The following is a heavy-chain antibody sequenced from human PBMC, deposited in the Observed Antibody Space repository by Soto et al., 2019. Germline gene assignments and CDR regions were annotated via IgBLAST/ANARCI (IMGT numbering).Heavy chain of an antibody. V-gene: IGHV1-69*01. CDR3: AGAAPVDYYCCYGMDV. CDR1: GGTFSSYA. CDR2: LIPIFGTA. Sequence: QVQLVQSGAEVKKPGSSVKVSCKASGGTFSSYAISWVRQAPGQGLEGMGGLIPIFGTANYAQKFQGRVTITADESTSTAYMELSRLRSEDTAVYYCAGAAPVDYYCCYGMDVWVQGTTVTVSS. J-gene: IGHJ6*02. D-gene: IGHD2-15*01.